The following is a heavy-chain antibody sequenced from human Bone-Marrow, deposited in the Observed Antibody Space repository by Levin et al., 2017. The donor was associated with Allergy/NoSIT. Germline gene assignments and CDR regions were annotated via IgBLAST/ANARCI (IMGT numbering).Heavy chain of an antibody. CDR3: ARIYPDLVVAGDY. Sequence: GGSLRLSCKGSGYSFTSYWIGWVRQMPGKGLEWMGIIYPGDSDTRYSPSFQGQVTISADKSISTAYLQWSSLKASDTAMYYCARIYPDLVVAGDYWGQGTLVTVSS. CDR2: IYPGDSDT. J-gene: IGHJ4*02. D-gene: IGHD2-15*01. V-gene: IGHV5-51*01. CDR1: GYSFTSYW.